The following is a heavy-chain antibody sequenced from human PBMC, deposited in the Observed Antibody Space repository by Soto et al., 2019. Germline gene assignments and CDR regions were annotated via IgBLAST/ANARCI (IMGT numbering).Heavy chain of an antibody. J-gene: IGHJ3*02. CDR2: IYPGDSDT. Sequence: PGESLKIACKGSGYSFTIYWIGWVRQMPGKGLGWMGIIYPGDSDTRYSPSFQGQVTISADKSISTAYLQWSSLKASDTAMYYCARRIKYSSSSDAFDIWGQGTMVTVSS. CDR3: ARRIKYSSSSDAFDI. D-gene: IGHD6-6*01. CDR1: GYSFTIYW. V-gene: IGHV5-51*03.